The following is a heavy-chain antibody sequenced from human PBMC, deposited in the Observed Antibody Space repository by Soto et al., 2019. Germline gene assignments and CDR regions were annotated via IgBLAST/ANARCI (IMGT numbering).Heavy chain of an antibody. J-gene: IGHJ4*02. Sequence: ASVKVSCKASGYTFTGYYMHWVRQAPGQGLEWMGWINPNSGGTNYAQKFQGRVTMTRDTSISTAYMELSRLRSDDKAVYYCARVQSYYYAGSGYYAFDYWGQGTLVTVSS. D-gene: IGHD3-22*01. V-gene: IGHV1-2*02. CDR1: GYTFTGYY. CDR2: INPNSGGT. CDR3: ARVQSYYYAGSGYYAFDY.